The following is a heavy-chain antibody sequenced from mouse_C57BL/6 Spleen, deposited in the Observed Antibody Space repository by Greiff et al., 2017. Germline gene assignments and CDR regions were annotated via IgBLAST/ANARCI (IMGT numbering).Heavy chain of an antibody. CDR3: ARIGTTAYYFDY. Sequence: VQLVESGPELVKPGASVKISCKASGYAFSSSWMNWVKQRPGKGLEWIGRIYPGDGDTNYNGKFKGKATLTADKSSSTAYMQLSSLTSEDSAVYFCARIGTTAYYFDYWGQGTTLTVSS. CDR2: IYPGDGDT. D-gene: IGHD1-2*01. J-gene: IGHJ2*01. CDR1: GYAFSSSW. V-gene: IGHV1-82*01.